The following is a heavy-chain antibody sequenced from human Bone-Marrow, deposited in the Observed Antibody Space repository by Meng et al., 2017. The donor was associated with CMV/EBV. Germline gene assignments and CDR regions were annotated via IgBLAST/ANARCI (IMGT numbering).Heavy chain of an antibody. CDR3: AGSRPGGGACDY. CDR2: IQVIGHT. V-gene: IGHV4-4*07. J-gene: IGHJ4*02. D-gene: IGHD3-16*01. Sequence: QVQTTESGPGLVTPSETLSLTCTVSGASIKNYNWNWVRQPAGQGLEWIGLIQVIGHTVYNPSLKSRVTVSLDASKSQFSLTLNSVTAADTATYYCAGSRPGGGACDYWGQGILVTASS. CDR1: GASIKNYN.